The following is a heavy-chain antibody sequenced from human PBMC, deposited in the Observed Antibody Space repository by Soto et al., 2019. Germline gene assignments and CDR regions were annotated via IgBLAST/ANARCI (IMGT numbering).Heavy chain of an antibody. CDR2: IIPIFGTA. CDR1: GGTFSSYA. V-gene: IGHV1-69*13. D-gene: IGHD3-16*02. Sequence: GASVKVSCKASGGTFSSYAISWVRQAPGQGLEWMGGIIPIFGTANYAQKFQGRVTITADESTSTAYMELSSLRSKDTAVYYCASITFMITFGGVIVKWGKGNLVTVSS. J-gene: IGHJ4*02. CDR3: ASITFMITFGGVIVK.